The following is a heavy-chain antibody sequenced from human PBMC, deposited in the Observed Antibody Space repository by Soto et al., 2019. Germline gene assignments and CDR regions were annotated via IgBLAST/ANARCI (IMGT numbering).Heavy chain of an antibody. V-gene: IGHV3-33*01. J-gene: IGHJ4*02. D-gene: IGHD6-19*01. CDR1: GFIFSDYI. Sequence: QVHLVDSGGGVVQPGGSLRLSCAGSGFIFSDYIMHWVRQAPGKGLEWVALIWSDGSSIHYADSVRGRFTISRDNAKNSLYLQMNSLRAEDTAVYYCARGGGWQWLEYYFDYWGQGTLVTVSS. CDR2: IWSDGSSI. CDR3: ARGGGWQWLEYYFDY.